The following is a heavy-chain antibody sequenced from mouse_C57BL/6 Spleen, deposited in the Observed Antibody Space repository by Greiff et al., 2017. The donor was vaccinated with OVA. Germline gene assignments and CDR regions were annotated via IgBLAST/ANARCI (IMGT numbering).Heavy chain of an antibody. CDR2: IYPRRGNT. V-gene: IGHV1-81*01. CDR3: ARSDYAAMDY. J-gene: IGHJ4*01. Sequence: VQLQQSGAELARPGASVKLSCKASGYTFTSYGISWVKQRTGQGLEWIGEIYPRRGNTYYNEKFKGKATLTADKSSSTAYMELRSLTSEDSAVYFCARSDYAAMDYWGQGTSVTVSS. CDR1: GYTFTSYG. D-gene: IGHD1-1*02.